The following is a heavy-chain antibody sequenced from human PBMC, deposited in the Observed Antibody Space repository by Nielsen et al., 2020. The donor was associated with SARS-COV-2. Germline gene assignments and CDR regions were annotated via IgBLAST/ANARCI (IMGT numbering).Heavy chain of an antibody. D-gene: IGHD5-18*01. Sequence: LRLSCAVSGGSISSGGYSWSWIRQPPGKGLEWIGYIYHSGSTYYNPSLKSRVTISVDRSKNQFSLKLSSVTATDTAVYYCAREMRETDTAMVGAFDIWGQGTMVTVSS. CDR3: AREMRETDTAMVGAFDI. CDR2: IYHSGST. J-gene: IGHJ3*02. V-gene: IGHV4-30-2*01. CDR1: GGSISSGGYS.